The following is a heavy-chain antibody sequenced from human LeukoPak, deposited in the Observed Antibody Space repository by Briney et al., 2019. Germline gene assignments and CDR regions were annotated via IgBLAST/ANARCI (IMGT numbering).Heavy chain of an antibody. J-gene: IGHJ4*02. CDR1: GYTFTGYY. D-gene: IGHD3-10*01. Sequence: ESLKISCKASGYTFTGYYIHWVRQSPGQGLEWMGWINPNSGGTNYAQKFQGRVTMTRDTSISTAYMEMSRLRSDDTAVFYCARVYYYASGRLDSWGQGTLITVSS. V-gene: IGHV1-2*02. CDR2: INPNSGGT. CDR3: ARVYYYASGRLDS.